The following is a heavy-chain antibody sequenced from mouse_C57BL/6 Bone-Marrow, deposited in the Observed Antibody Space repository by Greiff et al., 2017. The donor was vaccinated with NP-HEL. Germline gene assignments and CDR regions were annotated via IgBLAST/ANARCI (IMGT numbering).Heavy chain of an antibody. Sequence: QVQLKESGPELVKPGASVKISCKASGYAFSSSWMNWVKQRPGQGLEWIGRIYPGDGDTNYNGKFKGKATLTADKSSSTAYMQLSSLTSEDAAVYFCARLAWFAYWGQGTLVTVSA. CDR3: ARLAWFAY. CDR1: GYAFSSSW. CDR2: IYPGDGDT. V-gene: IGHV1-82*01. J-gene: IGHJ3*01.